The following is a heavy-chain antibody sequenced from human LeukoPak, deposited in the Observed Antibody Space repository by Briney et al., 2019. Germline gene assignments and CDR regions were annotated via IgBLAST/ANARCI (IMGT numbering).Heavy chain of an antibody. V-gene: IGHV4-39*01. CDR2: IYYSGST. D-gene: IGHD2-15*01. J-gene: IGHJ5*02. CDR3: ARRIVVVENWFDP. Sequence: KPSETLSLTCTVSGGSISSSSYYWGWIRQPPGKGLEWIGSIYYSGSTYYNPSLKSRVTISVDTSKNQFSLKLSSVTAADTAVYYCARRIVVVENWFDPWGQGTLVTVSS. CDR1: GGSISSSSYY.